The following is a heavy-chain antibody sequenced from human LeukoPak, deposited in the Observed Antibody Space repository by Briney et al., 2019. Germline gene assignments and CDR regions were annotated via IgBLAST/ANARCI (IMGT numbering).Heavy chain of an antibody. V-gene: IGHV1-69*04. J-gene: IGHJ4*02. CDR2: IIPILGIA. D-gene: IGHD3-9*01. CDR1: GGTFSSYA. CDR3: ARDPKYYDILTGYPY. Sequence: SVKVSCKASGGTFSSYAISWVRQAPGQGLEWMGRIIPILGIANYAQKFQGRVTITADKSTSTAYMELSSLRSEDTAVYYCARDPKYYDILTGYPYWGQGTLVTVSS.